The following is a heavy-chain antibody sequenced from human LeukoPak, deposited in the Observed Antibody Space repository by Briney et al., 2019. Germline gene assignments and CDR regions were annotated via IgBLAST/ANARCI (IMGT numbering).Heavy chain of an antibody. CDR3: AKGGRWLQSKYYFDY. Sequence: GRSLRLSCAASGFTFSSYAMSWVRQAPGKGLEWVSAISGSGGSTYYADSVKGRFTISRDNSKNTLYLQMNSLRAEDTAVYYCAKGGRWLQSKYYFDYWGQGTLVTVSS. D-gene: IGHD5-24*01. CDR2: ISGSGGST. V-gene: IGHV3-23*01. CDR1: GFTFSSYA. J-gene: IGHJ4*02.